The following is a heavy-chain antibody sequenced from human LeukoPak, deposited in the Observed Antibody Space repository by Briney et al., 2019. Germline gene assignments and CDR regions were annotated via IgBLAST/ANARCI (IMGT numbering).Heavy chain of an antibody. CDR2: ISGSGGST. Sequence: PGGSLRLSCAASGFTFSSYAMSWVRQAPGKGLEWVSAISGSGGSTYYADSVKGRFTISRDNSKNTLYLQMNSLRAEDTAVYYCAKDGSLYSSSWYYFDYWGQGTLVTVSS. D-gene: IGHD6-13*01. CDR3: AKDGSLYSSSWYYFDY. CDR1: GFTFSSYA. V-gene: IGHV3-23*01. J-gene: IGHJ4*02.